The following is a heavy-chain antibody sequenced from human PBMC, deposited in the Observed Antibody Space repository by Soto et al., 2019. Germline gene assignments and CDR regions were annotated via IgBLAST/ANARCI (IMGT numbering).Heavy chain of an antibody. CDR1: GFTFSSYA. V-gene: IGHV3-23*01. D-gene: IGHD3-3*01. Sequence: PGGSLRLSCAASGFTFSSYAMSWVRQAPGKGLEWVSAISGSGGSTYFADSVKGRFTISRDNSKNTLYLRMNSLRAEDTAVYYCAIEGGSYDFVRQRSFDIWGQGTMVTVSS. J-gene: IGHJ3*02. CDR3: AIEGGSYDFVRQRSFDI. CDR2: ISGSGGST.